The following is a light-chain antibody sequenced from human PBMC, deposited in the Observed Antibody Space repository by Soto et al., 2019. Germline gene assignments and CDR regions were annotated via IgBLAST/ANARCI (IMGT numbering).Light chain of an antibody. J-gene: IGLJ1*01. Sequence: QSVLTEPASVSLSPGQSITISCTGSSSDVGGYNYVSWYQQHPGEVPKLMIYEVRNRPTGISNRFSGSKSGNTASLTISGLRAEDEADYYCNSYTSSNTPFVFGTGTKVTVL. CDR2: EVR. V-gene: IGLV2-14*01. CDR3: NSYTSSNTPFV. CDR1: SSDVGGYNY.